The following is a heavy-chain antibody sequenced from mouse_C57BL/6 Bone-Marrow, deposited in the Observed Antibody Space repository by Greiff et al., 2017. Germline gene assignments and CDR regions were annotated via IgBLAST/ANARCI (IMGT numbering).Heavy chain of an antibody. CDR3: AEGPRYAMDY. V-gene: IGHV1-50*01. D-gene: IGHD3-3*01. CDR1: GYTFTSYW. CDR2: IDTSDSYT. Sequence: VQLQQPGAELVKPGASVKLSCKASGYTFTSYWMQWVKQRPGQGLEWIGEIDTSDSYTNYNQKFKGKATLTVDTSSSTAYMQLSSLTSEDSAVYYCAEGPRYAMDYWGQGTSVTVSS. J-gene: IGHJ4*01.